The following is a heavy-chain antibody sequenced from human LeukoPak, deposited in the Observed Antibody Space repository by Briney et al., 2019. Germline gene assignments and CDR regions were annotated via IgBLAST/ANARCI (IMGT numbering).Heavy chain of an antibody. CDR3: AKAFKWLASFDY. Sequence: GGSLRLSCAASGFTFSSYSMNWVRQAPGKGLEWVSSISSSSSYIYYADSVKGRFTISRDNSKNTLYLQMNSLRAEDTAVYYCAKAFKWLASFDYWGQGTLVTVSS. CDR2: ISSSSSYI. J-gene: IGHJ4*02. D-gene: IGHD6-19*01. CDR1: GFTFSSYS. V-gene: IGHV3-21*01.